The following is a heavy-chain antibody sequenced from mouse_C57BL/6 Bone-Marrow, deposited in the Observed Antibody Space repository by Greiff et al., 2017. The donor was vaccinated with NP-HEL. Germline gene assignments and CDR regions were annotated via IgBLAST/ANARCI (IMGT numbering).Heavy chain of an antibody. CDR3: VPTVVEGFAY. V-gene: IGHV10-1*01. D-gene: IGHD1-1*01. CDR1: GFSFNTYA. Sequence: EVQLVESGGGLVQPKGSLKLSCAASGFSFNTYAMNWVRQAPGKGLEWVARIRSKSNNYATYYADSVKDRFTISRDDSESMLYLQMNNLKTEDTAMYYCVPTVVEGFAYWGQGTLVTVSA. J-gene: IGHJ3*01. CDR2: IRSKSNNYAT.